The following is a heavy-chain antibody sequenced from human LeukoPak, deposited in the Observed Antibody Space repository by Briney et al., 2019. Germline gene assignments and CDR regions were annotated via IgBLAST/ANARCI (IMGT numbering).Heavy chain of an antibody. Sequence: PGGSLRLSCAASGFTFSSYAMSWVRQAPGKGLDWVSAISGSGGSTYYADSVKGRFTISRDNSKNTLYLQMNSLRAEDTAVYYCAKSVIFWSGYFGYYFDYWGQGTLVTVSS. CDR3: AKSVIFWSGYFGYYFDY. D-gene: IGHD3-3*01. J-gene: IGHJ4*02. V-gene: IGHV3-23*01. CDR2: ISGSGGST. CDR1: GFTFSSYA.